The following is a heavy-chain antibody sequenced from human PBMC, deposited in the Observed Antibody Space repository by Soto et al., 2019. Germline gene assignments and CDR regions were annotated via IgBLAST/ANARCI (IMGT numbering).Heavy chain of an antibody. D-gene: IGHD2-21*01. CDR1: GFSLSTRGVG. J-gene: IGHJ4*02. V-gene: IGHV2-5*01. CDR2: FYWNDDK. CDR3: AHSQGLWDPVDF. Sequence: SGPTLVNPTQTLTLTCAFSGFSLSTRGVGVGWIRQPPGKALEWLALFYWNDDKRYRPSLKSRLTITKDTSKNQVVLTMTDMDPVDTASYYCAHSQGLWDPVDFWGQGTLVTVCS.